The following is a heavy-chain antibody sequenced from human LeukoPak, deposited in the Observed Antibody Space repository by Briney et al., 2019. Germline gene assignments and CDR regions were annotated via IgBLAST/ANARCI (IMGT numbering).Heavy chain of an antibody. J-gene: IGHJ3*02. CDR1: GFTFSSYW. D-gene: IGHD2-8*01. CDR2: INSDGSST. V-gene: IGHV3-74*01. Sequence: GGSLRLSCAASGFTFSSYWMHWVRHAPGKGLVWVSRINSDGSSTSYADSVKGRFTISRDNAKNTLYLQMNSLRAEDTAVYYCAKRGGPLDARAFHIWGQGTMVSVSS. CDR3: AKRGGPLDARAFHI.